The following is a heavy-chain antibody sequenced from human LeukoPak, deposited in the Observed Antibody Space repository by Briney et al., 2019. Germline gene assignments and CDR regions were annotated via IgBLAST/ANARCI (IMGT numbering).Heavy chain of an antibody. CDR2: IVVGSGST. CDR3: AAEPGYSSSWFQYGTDV. CDR1: GFTFTSSA. J-gene: IGHJ6*02. Sequence: SVKVSCKASGFTFTSSAVQWVRQARGQRLEWIGWIVVGSGSTNYAQKFQERVTITRDMSTSTACMELSSLRSEDTAVYYCAAEPGYSSSWFQYGTDVWGQGTTVTVSS. V-gene: IGHV1-58*01. D-gene: IGHD6-13*01.